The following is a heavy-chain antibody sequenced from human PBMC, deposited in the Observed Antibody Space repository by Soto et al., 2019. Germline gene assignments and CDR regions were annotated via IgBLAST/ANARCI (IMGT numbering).Heavy chain of an antibody. J-gene: IGHJ6*03. V-gene: IGHV1-18*01. CDR1: GYTFTDYG. Sequence: ASVKVSCKSSGYTFTDYGITWVLQAPGQGLEWMGWISPYNGNTNYAQNLQGRVTMTTDTSTSTAYMELRTLRSDDTAVYYCARLALTGAYYSYYMDVWGKGTTVTVS. CDR3: ARLALTGAYYSYYMDV. D-gene: IGHD1-20*01. CDR2: ISPYNGNT.